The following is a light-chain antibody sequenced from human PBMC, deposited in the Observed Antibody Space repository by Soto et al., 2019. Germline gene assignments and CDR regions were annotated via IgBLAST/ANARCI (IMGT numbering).Light chain of an antibody. V-gene: IGKV3-20*01. CDR2: ATA. Sequence: EIVLTQSPGTLSLSPGERVTLSCRASQSVSASYLGWYQQKSGQAPRLLIYATASRATGIPDRFSGSGSGTEFSLTISRLEPEDFAVYYCQHFGNSQYTFGPGTKLEIK. J-gene: IGKJ2*01. CDR1: QSVSASY. CDR3: QHFGNSQYT.